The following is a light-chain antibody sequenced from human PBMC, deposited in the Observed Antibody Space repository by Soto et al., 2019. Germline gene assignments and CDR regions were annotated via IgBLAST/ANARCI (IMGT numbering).Light chain of an antibody. CDR1: SSNVGGNP. CDR2: TTT. CDR3: ASWDDSLNGPG. V-gene: IGLV1-44*01. J-gene: IGLJ1*01. Sequence: LVNQLRSASGPPAQRVTISCSGSSSNVGGNPVNWYQHVPTTAPKLLIYTTTQRPAGVPDRFSGSKSRTSASLAISGLQSEDEADYYFASWDDSLNGPGFGTGTKVTV.